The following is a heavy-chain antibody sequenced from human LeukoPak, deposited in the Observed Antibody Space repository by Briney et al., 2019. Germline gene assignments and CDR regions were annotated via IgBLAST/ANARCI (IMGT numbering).Heavy chain of an antibody. V-gene: IGHV3-7*01. CDR1: GFSFSSYW. CDR2: IKQDEGEK. Sequence: PGGSLRLSCAASGFSFSSYWMSWVRQAPGKGLEWVANIKQDEGEKYYVDSVKGRFTISRDNAKNSVYLQMNSLRAEDTAVYYCAREASLNYMDVWGQGTTVTVSS. CDR3: AREASLNYMDV. J-gene: IGHJ6*03.